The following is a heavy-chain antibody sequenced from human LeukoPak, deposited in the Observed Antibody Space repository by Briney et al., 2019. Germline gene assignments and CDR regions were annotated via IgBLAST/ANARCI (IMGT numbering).Heavy chain of an antibody. D-gene: IGHD6-6*01. Sequence: GGSLRLSCAASGFTFSSYAMSWVRQAPGKGLEWVSAISSSSHSTFYADAVKGRFTISRDNSKDTLFLQMNGLRAEDTAIYYCGKDPSSSSAQGGYWGQGTLVTVSS. V-gene: IGHV3-23*01. J-gene: IGHJ4*02. CDR1: GFTFSSYA. CDR2: ISSSSHST. CDR3: GKDPSSSSAQGGY.